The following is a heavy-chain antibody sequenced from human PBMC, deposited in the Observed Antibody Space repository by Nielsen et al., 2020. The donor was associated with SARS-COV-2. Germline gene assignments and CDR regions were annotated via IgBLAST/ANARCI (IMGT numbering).Heavy chain of an antibody. D-gene: IGHD1-26*01. Sequence: GESLKISCAASGFTFRSFGMHWVRQAPGKGLEWVAVTSYDGSNEYYADSVRGRFSISRDNAKNTLYLDMDNVRAEDTALYYCAKEIPVGVEFDYWGHGTRVIVSS. V-gene: IGHV3-33*03. CDR1: GFTFRSFG. J-gene: IGHJ4*01. CDR2: TSYDGSNE. CDR3: AKEIPVGVEFDY.